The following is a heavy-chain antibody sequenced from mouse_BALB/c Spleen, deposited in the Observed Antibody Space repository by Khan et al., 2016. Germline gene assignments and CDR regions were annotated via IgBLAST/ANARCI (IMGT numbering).Heavy chain of an antibody. J-gene: IGHJ3*01. CDR3: ARDDQDVDAWFAS. CDR1: GFSLTNSG. CDR2: IWAGGST. Sequence: QVQLKESGPGLVAPSQSLSITCTVSGFSLTNSGVHWVRQPPRKGLDWLGVIWAGGSTDYNSALMSRLSITRDTSQNQVLLKMNSLQTDDTAMYYCARDDQDVDAWFASWGQGTLVTVSA. V-gene: IGHV2-9*02.